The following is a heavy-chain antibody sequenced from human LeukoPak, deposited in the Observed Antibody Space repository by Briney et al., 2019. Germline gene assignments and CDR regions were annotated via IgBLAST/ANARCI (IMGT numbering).Heavy chain of an antibody. Sequence: GGSLRLSCAASGFHFSSYGMQWVRQAPGKGLEWVAVIWNDGTKKYYEDSVKGRFTISRDDSKNMLHLQMNSLRAEDTAVYYCVRDNYNGYPDYWGQGTRITVSS. V-gene: IGHV3-33*01. D-gene: IGHD5-18*01. J-gene: IGHJ4*02. CDR2: IWNDGTKK. CDR1: GFHFSSYG. CDR3: VRDNYNGYPDY.